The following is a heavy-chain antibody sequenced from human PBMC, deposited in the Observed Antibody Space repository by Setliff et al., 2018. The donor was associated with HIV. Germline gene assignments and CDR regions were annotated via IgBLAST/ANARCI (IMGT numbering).Heavy chain of an antibody. Sequence: SCKASGHTFTNVDIHWLRRATGQGLEWMGWMNPNTGVSGYALKFQARVTMTRDTSISTAYMELSSLTSEDTAVYYCARGKGVGGVVITGGLDVWGKGTTVTVSS. J-gene: IGHJ6*04. D-gene: IGHD3-10*01. CDR1: GHTFTNVD. V-gene: IGHV1-8*01. CDR3: ARGKGVGGVVITGGLDV. CDR2: MNPNTGVS.